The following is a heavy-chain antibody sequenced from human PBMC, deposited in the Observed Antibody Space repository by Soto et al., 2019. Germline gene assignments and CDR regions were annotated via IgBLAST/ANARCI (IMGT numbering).Heavy chain of an antibody. J-gene: IGHJ6*02. CDR2: IIPLFRTP. CDR1: GGTFSSSA. Sequence: QVQLVQSGAEMKEPGSSVKVSCKTSGGTFSSSAISWLRQAPGQGLEWMGGIIPLFRTPDYAQKFQGRVKSAAAESTSTSYMELSCRRSEYTAVYYCAIENDRLPVGWKYYYILDVWGQGTKVTVSS. D-gene: IGHD1-1*01. CDR3: AIENDRLPVGWKYYYILDV. V-gene: IGHV1-69*12.